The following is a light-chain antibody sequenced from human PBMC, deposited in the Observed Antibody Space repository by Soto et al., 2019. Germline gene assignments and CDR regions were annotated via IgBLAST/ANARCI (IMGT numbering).Light chain of an antibody. CDR1: QTISNY. CDR3: QQSYTTPHS. J-gene: IGKJ4*01. Sequence: QVAHAPSSLAASVGSRGTITGRSSQTISNYLNLYQQKPGKAPKLLIYAASSLQSGVPSRFSGSGSGTDFTLTITSMQPEDFANYYCQQSYTTPHSFGGGTKVDXK. V-gene: IGKV1-39*01. CDR2: AAS.